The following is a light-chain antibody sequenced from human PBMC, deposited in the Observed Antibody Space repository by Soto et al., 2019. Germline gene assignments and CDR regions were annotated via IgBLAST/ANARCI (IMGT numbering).Light chain of an antibody. V-gene: IGLV1-47*01. CDR1: SSNIGSNY. J-gene: IGLJ3*02. Sequence: QSVLTQPPSASGTPGQRVTISCSGSSSNIGSNYVYWYQQLPGTAPKPLIYRNNQRHSGVPDRFSGSKSGTSASLAISGLRSEDEADYYCAAWDDSLSGWVFGGGTKLTVL. CDR2: RNN. CDR3: AAWDDSLSGWV.